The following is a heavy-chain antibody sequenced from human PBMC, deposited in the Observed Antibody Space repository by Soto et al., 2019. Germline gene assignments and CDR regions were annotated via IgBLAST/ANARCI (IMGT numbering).Heavy chain of an antibody. D-gene: IGHD6-25*01. CDR1: GASVNSGLYF. CDR2: VHPSGKI. J-gene: IGHJ4*02. V-gene: IGHV4-31*03. CDR3: VRGSDPYKCGF. Sequence: QVQLQESGPGLVKPSQPLSLTCTVSGASVNSGLYFWNWIRQVPGKGLEWIGHVHPSGKIYYNPSLKSRFTLSMDTSNNQVSLQLDFVTGADTVGYYCVRGSDPYKCGFWGQGTLVTVSS.